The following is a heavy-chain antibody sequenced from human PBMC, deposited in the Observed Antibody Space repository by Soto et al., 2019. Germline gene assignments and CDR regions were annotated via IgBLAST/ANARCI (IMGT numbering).Heavy chain of an antibody. CDR3: ARRMTSESTRHNWFDP. D-gene: IGHD4-17*01. CDR1: GGTFSSYA. Sequence: QVQLVQSGAEVKKPGSSVKVSCKASGGTFSSYAISWVRQAPGQGLEWMGGIIPSFGTANYAQKFQGRVTITADESTSTAYMELSSLRSEDTAVYYCARRMTSESTRHNWFDPWGQGTLVTVSS. J-gene: IGHJ5*02. V-gene: IGHV1-69*01. CDR2: IIPSFGTA.